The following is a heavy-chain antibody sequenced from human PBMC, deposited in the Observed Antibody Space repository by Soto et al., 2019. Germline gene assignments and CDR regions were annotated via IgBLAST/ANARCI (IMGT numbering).Heavy chain of an antibody. CDR2: INPSGGST. D-gene: IGHD5-12*01. Sequence: QVQLVQSGAEVKKPGAAVKVSCKASGYTFTSYYMHWVRQAPGQGLEWMGIINPSGGSTSYAQKFQGRVTMTRDTSTRTVYMELSSLRSEDTAVYYCAREISSRDGYNYDAFDIWGQGTMVTVSS. CDR1: GYTFTSYY. V-gene: IGHV1-46*01. J-gene: IGHJ3*02. CDR3: AREISSRDGYNYDAFDI.